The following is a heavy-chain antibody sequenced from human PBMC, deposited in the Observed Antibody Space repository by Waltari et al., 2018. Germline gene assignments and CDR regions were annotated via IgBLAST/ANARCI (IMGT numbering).Heavy chain of an antibody. CDR2: INGNSGST. J-gene: IGHJ4*02. V-gene: IGHV4-59*12. D-gene: IGHD6-13*01. Sequence: QVQLQESGPGLVKPSETLSLTCAVSGGSFSSYWWSWIRQPPGKGLEWIGEINGNSGSTNYNPSLKSRVTISKEASKNQFSLKLSSVTAADTAVYYCARVGIAAAGTAFDYWGQGVLVTVSS. CDR1: GGSFSSYW. CDR3: ARVGIAAAGTAFDY.